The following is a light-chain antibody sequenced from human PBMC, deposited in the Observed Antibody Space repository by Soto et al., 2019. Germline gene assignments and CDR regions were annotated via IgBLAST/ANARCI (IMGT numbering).Light chain of an antibody. Sequence: DIVMTQSPDSLAVSLGERATINCKSSQSVLYSSNNKNYLAWYQQNPGQPPKLLIYWASTRESGVPDRFSGSGSGTDFTLTINSLQAEDVAVYYCQQYYNTPFTFGPGTKVYSK. V-gene: IGKV4-1*01. CDR2: WAS. J-gene: IGKJ3*01. CDR1: QSVLYSSNNKNY. CDR3: QQYYNTPFT.